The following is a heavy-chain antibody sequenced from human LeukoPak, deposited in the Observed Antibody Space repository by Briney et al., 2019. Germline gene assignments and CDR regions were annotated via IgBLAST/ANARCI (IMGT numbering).Heavy chain of an antibody. J-gene: IGHJ6*03. V-gene: IGHV1-18*01. Sequence: ASVKVSCKASGYTFTSYGISWVRQAPGQGLEWMGWISAYNGNTNYAQKLQGRVTMTIDTSTSTAYMELRSLRSDDTAVYYCARYQLLDYYMDVWGKGTTVTVSS. CDR1: GYTFTSYG. D-gene: IGHD2-2*01. CDR3: ARYQLLDYYMDV. CDR2: ISAYNGNT.